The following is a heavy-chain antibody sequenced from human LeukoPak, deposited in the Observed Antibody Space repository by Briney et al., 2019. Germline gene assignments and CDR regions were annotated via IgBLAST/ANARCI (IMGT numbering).Heavy chain of an antibody. CDR2: IWYDGSNK. J-gene: IGHJ4*02. CDR3: AREKGYCSSTSCPLDY. CDR1: GFTFSSYG. Sequence: GGSLRLSCAASGFTFSSYGMHWVRQAPGKGLEWVAVIWYDGSNKYYADSVKGRFTIPRDNSKNTLYLRMNSLRAEDTAVYYCAREKGYCSSTSCPLDYWGQGTLVTVSS. D-gene: IGHD2-2*01. V-gene: IGHV3-33*01.